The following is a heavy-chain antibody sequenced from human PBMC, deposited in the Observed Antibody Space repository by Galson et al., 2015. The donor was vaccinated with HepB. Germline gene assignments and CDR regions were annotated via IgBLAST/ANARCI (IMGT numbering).Heavy chain of an antibody. J-gene: IGHJ3*02. CDR1: GGTFSSYT. Sequence: SVKVSCKASGGTFSSYTISWVRQAPGQGLEWMGGIIPIFGTANYAQKFQGRVTITADESTSTAYMELSSLRSEDKAVYYCESGGSDDSHRVAFDIWGQGTMVTVSS. CDR2: IIPIFGTA. D-gene: IGHD2-21*02. CDR3: ESGGSDDSHRVAFDI. V-gene: IGHV1-69*13.